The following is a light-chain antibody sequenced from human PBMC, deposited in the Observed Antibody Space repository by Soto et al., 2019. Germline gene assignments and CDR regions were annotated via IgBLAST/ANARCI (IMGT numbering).Light chain of an antibody. J-gene: IGKJ2*01. CDR3: QQRRNRYT. V-gene: IGKV3-11*01. Sequence: EIVLTQSPATLSLSPGERATLSCRASQSVGSYLAWYQQKPGQAPRLLIYDASNRATGIPARFSGSGSGTDFTLTISRLEPEDFAVYYCQQRRNRYTFGQGTKLE. CDR1: QSVGSY. CDR2: DAS.